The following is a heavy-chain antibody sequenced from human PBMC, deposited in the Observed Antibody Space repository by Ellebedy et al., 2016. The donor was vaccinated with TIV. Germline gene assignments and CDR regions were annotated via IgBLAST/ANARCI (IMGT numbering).Heavy chain of an antibody. V-gene: IGHV3-7*01. CDR2: INQDGSEK. J-gene: IGHJ3*02. CDR1: RFTFSSYW. D-gene: IGHD4-17*01. CDR3: ATDGSYGDYLSPTHAFVI. Sequence: GGSLRLSCTASRFTFSSYWVSWVRQAPGKGLEWVANINQDGSEKYYVDSVKGRFTISRDNAKNSLYLQMNSLRAEDTAVYYCATDGSYGDYLSPTHAFVIWGQGTMVTVSS.